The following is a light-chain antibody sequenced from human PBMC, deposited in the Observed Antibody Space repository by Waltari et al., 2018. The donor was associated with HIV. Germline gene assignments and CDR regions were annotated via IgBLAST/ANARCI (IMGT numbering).Light chain of an antibody. CDR3: QQYYSSPWT. V-gene: IGKV4-1*01. CDR1: PSLLSSSNRKNN. Sequence: DIVMTQSPDSLAVSLGERATINCKSSPSLLSSSNRKNNLAWYQQKPGQSPKLLIYWASTRQSGVPDRFRGSESGTDFTLTITRLQAEDVAVYYCQQYYSSPWTFGQGTKVELK. J-gene: IGKJ1*01. CDR2: WAS.